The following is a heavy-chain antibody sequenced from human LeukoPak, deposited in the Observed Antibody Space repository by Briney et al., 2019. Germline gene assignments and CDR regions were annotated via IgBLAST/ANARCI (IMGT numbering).Heavy chain of an antibody. Sequence: TSETLSLTCTVSGGSISSYYWSWIRQPPGKGLEWIGYIYYSGSTNYNPSLKSRVTISVDTSKNQFSLKLSSVTAADTAVYYCARLNASSSWVYYFDYWGQGTLVTASS. CDR1: GGSISSYY. CDR2: IYYSGST. D-gene: IGHD6-13*01. CDR3: ARLNASSSWVYYFDY. J-gene: IGHJ4*02. V-gene: IGHV4-59*08.